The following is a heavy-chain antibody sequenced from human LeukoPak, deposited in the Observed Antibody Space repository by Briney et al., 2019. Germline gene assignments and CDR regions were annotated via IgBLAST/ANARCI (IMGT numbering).Heavy chain of an antibody. CDR2: ISSDGSST. Sequence: GGSLRLSCAASGFTFSRYWMLWVRQAPGKGLVWVSHISSDGSSTRYADSVKGRFTISRDNAKNTLHLQMSSLRAEDTAVYYCATYSGAYSSGWPHYWGQGTLVTVSS. D-gene: IGHD6-19*01. CDR3: ATYSGAYSSGWPHY. J-gene: IGHJ4*02. CDR1: GFTFSRYW. V-gene: IGHV3-74*01.